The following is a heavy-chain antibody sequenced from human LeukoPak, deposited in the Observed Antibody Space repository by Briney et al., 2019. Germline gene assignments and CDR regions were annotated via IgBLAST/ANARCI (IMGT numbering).Heavy chain of an antibody. V-gene: IGHV3-15*01. D-gene: IGHD2-21*02. CDR3: TTAVVVTGFDC. CDR1: GFTFSNAW. CDR2: IKRKTDGGTT. J-gene: IGHJ4*02. Sequence: PGGSLRLSCAASGFTFSNAWMTWVRQTPGKGLEWVGRIKRKTDGGTTDYAAPVKGRFNISRDDSKNMVYLQMNSLKTEDTAVYYCTTAVVVTGFDCWGQGTLVGVSS.